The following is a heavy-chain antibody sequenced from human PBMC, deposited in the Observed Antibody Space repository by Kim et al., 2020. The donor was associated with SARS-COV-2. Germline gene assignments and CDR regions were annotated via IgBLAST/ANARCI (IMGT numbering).Heavy chain of an antibody. J-gene: IGHJ4*02. D-gene: IGHD5-12*01. Sequence: ASVKVSCKASGYTFTSYAMHWVRQAPGQRLEWMGWINAGNGNTKYSQKFQGRVTITRDTSASTAYMELSSLRSEDTAVYYCARGGLRSGTFDYWGQGTLVTVSA. CDR2: INAGNGNT. V-gene: IGHV1-3*01. CDR1: GYTFTSYA. CDR3: ARGGLRSGTFDY.